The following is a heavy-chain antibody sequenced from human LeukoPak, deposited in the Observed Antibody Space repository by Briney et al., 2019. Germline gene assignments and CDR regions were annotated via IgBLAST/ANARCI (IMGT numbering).Heavy chain of an antibody. V-gene: IGHV1-46*01. CDR3: ARLPYYYDSSGYSGVDY. CDR2: INPSGGGT. J-gene: IGHJ4*02. Sequence: AASVKVSCKASGYTFTNYYIHWVRQAPGQGLEWMGMINPSGGGTTYPQKLQDRVTMTRDTSTSTVYMELSSLRSDDTAVYYCARLPYYYDSSGYSGVDYWGQGTLVTVSS. D-gene: IGHD3-22*01. CDR1: GYTFTNYY.